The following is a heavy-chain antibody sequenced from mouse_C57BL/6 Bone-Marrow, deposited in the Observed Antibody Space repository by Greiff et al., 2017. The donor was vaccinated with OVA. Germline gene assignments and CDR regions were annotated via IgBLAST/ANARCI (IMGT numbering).Heavy chain of an antibody. CDR3: AREGYYYGSGYFDV. D-gene: IGHD1-1*01. CDR1: GISITTGNYR. Sequence: EVKVVESGPGLVKPSQTVFLTCTVTGISITTGNYRWSWIRQFPGNKLEWIGYIYYSGTITYNPSLTSRTTITRDTPKNQFVLEMNSLTAEDTATYYCAREGYYYGSGYFDVWGTGTTVTVSS. V-gene: IGHV3-5*01. J-gene: IGHJ1*03. CDR2: IYYSGTI.